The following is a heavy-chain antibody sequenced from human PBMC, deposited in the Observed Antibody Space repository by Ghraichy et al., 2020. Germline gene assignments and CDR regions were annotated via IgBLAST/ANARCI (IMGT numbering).Heavy chain of an antibody. J-gene: IGHJ4*02. CDR3: AKDHKWLRSAPGNFDY. V-gene: IGHV3-23*01. D-gene: IGHD5-12*01. CDR2: ISGSGGST. CDR1: GFTFSSYA. Sequence: GESLNISCAASGFTFSSYAMSWVRQAPGKGLEWVSAISGSGGSTYYADSVKGRFTISRDNSKNTLYLQMNSLRAEDTAVYYCAKDHKWLRSAPGNFDYWGQGTLVTVSS.